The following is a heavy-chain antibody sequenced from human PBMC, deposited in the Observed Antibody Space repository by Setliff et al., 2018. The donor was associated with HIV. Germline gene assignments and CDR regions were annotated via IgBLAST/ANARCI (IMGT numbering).Heavy chain of an antibody. J-gene: IGHJ4*02. CDR2: IFYSGTT. D-gene: IGHD3-10*01. V-gene: IGHV4-39*01. CDR1: GDSISKFSYY. Sequence: SETLSLTCAVSGDSISKFSYYWGWIRQPPGKGLEWIGSIFYSGTTSYNPSLNSRVTISIDTSKTRFSLRLNFVTAADTGLYFCARGGYGSGSYRFLFDFWGPGMMVTVSS. CDR3: ARGGYGSGSYRFLFDF.